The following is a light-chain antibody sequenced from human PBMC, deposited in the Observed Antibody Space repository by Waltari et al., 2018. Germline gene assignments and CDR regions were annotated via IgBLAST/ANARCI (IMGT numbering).Light chain of an antibody. CDR3: NSFTSSNTVI. CDR1: RSEIGRYNY. V-gene: IGLV2-14*03. Sequence: QSALTQPASVSGSPGQSITISCTGTRSEIGRYNYVPWFQQHPGKAPKLMIYDVRNRSSGVSNRFSGSKSDYTASLTISGLQAEDEAVYFCNSFTSSNTVIFGGGTKLTV. CDR2: DVR. J-gene: IGLJ2*01.